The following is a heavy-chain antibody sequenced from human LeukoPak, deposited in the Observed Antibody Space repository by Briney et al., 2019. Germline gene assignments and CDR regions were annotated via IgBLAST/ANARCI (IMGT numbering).Heavy chain of an antibody. V-gene: IGHV3-30-3*01. CDR3: ARDDSSAGFDY. J-gene: IGHJ4*02. Sequence: GGSLRLSCAASGFTFSSYAMHWVRQAPGKGLEWVAVILYDGSNKYYADSVKGRFTISRDNSKNTLYLQMNSLRAEDTAVYYCARDDSSAGFDYWGQGTLVTVSS. CDR2: ILYDGSNK. D-gene: IGHD3-22*01. CDR1: GFTFSSYA.